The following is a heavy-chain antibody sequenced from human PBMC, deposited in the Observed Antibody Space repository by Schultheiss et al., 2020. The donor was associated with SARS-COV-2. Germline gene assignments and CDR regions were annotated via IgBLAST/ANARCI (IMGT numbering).Heavy chain of an antibody. V-gene: IGHV3-23*01. CDR1: GFTFSCYA. D-gene: IGHD2-8*01. J-gene: IGHJ6*02. CDR2: ISGSGGST. CDR3: AKDMWKSIVLMVYANHYGMDV. Sequence: GGSLRLSCAASGFTFSCYAMSWVRQAPGKGLEWVSAISGSGGSTYYADSVKGRFTISRDNSKNTLYLQMNSLRAEDTAVYYCAKDMWKSIVLMVYANHYGMDVWGQGTTVTVSS.